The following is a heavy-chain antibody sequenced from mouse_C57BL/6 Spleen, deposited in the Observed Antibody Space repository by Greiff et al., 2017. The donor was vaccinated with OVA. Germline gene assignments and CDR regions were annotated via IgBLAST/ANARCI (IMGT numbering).Heavy chain of an antibody. V-gene: IGHV1-74*01. CDR1: GYTFTSYW. D-gene: IGHD3-2*01. CDR3: ATLDSSYDYFDY. J-gene: IGHJ2*01. Sequence: QVQLQQPGAELVKPGASVKVSCKASGYTFTSYWMHWVKQRPGQGLEWIGRIHPSDSDTNYNQKFKGKATLTVDKSSSTAYMQLHSLTSEDSAVYYCATLDSSYDYFDYWGQGTTLTVSS. CDR2: IHPSDSDT.